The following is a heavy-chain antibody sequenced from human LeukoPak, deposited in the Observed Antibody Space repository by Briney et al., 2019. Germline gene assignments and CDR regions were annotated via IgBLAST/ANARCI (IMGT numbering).Heavy chain of an antibody. V-gene: IGHV1-2*02. CDR3: AREETFYSGGSAFDI. Sequence: ASVKVSCKASGYTFTGYYMHWVRQAPGQGLEWMGWINPNSGGTNYAQKFQGRVTMTRDTSISTAYMELSRLRADDTAVYYCAREETFYSGGSAFDIWGQGTMVTVSS. J-gene: IGHJ3*02. CDR1: GYTFTGYY. D-gene: IGHD1-26*01. CDR2: INPNSGGT.